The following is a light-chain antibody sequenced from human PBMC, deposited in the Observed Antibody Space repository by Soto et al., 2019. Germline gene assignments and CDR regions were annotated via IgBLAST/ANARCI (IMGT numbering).Light chain of an antibody. Sequence: EIVMTQSPATLSVSPGERATLSCRASQSVSSNLAWYQQKPGQAPRLLIYGASTRATGIPARSSGSGSGTEFTLTISSLQSEDVAVYYCQQYDNWPPVITFGQGTRLESK. J-gene: IGKJ5*01. CDR3: QQYDNWPPVIT. CDR2: GAS. CDR1: QSVSSN. V-gene: IGKV3D-15*01.